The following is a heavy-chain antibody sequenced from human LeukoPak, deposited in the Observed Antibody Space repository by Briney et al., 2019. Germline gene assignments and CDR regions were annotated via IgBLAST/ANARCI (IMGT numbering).Heavy chain of an antibody. V-gene: IGHV4-30-4*01. Sequence: SETLSLTCAVSGGSISSNNWWGWVRPPPGKGLEWIGYIYYSGSTYYNPSLKSRVTISVDTSKNQFSLKLSSVTAADTAVYYCARGPTTVVTGGFDYWGQGTLVTVSS. CDR3: ARGPTTVVTGGFDY. D-gene: IGHD4-23*01. CDR1: GGSISSNNW. CDR2: IYYSGST. J-gene: IGHJ4*02.